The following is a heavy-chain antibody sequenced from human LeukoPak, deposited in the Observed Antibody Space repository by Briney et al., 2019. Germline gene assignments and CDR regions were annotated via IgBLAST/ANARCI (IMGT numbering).Heavy chain of an antibody. V-gene: IGHV3-30*04. CDR2: ISYDGSNK. Sequence: GGSLRLSCAASGFTFSSYAMHWVRQAPGKGLEWVAVISYDGSNKYYADSVKGRFTISRDNSKNTLYLQMNSLRAEDTAVYYCASLHDYGDQPAQFDYWGQGTLVTVSS. CDR3: ASLHDYGDQPAQFDY. D-gene: IGHD4-17*01. CDR1: GFTFSSYA. J-gene: IGHJ4*02.